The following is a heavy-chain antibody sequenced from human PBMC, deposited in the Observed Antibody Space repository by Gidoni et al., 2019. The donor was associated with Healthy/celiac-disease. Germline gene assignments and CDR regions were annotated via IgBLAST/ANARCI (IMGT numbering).Heavy chain of an antibody. D-gene: IGHD6-6*01. V-gene: IGHV3-30*18. Sequence: QVQLVESGGGVVQPGRSLRLSCAASGFTFSSYGMHWVRQAPGKGLEWVAVISYDGSNKYYADSVKGRFTISRDNSKNTLYLQMNSLRAEDTAVYYCAKDLWRSSSLVDYWGQGTLVTVSS. CDR1: GFTFSSYG. CDR2: ISYDGSNK. CDR3: AKDLWRSSSLVDY. J-gene: IGHJ4*02.